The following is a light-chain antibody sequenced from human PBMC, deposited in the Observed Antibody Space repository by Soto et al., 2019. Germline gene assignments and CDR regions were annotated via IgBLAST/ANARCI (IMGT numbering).Light chain of an antibody. J-gene: IGKJ1*01. V-gene: IGKV1-5*03. Sequence: LQMTPPPTILSSLVEERITITCPTSQSISSWLAWYQQRPGKAPNLLTYQASSLESGVPSRFSGSGSGTEFTLTISSLQPDDFATYYCQQYNSYSRTFGQGTKVDIK. CDR2: QAS. CDR1: QSISSW. CDR3: QQYNSYSRT.